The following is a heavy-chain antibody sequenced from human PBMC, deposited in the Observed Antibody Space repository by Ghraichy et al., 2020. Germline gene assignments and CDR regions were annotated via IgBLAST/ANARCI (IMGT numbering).Heavy chain of an antibody. V-gene: IGHV3-9*01. Sequence: GGSLRLSCAASGFTFDDYAMHWFRQAPGKGLEWVSGISWGSGYIGYADSVKGRFTISRDNAKNSLYLQMNTLRPGDTASYYCAKDFIAAAGTDHFYGMDVWGQGTTVTVSS. D-gene: IGHD6-13*01. CDR2: ISWGSGYI. CDR1: GFTFDDYA. J-gene: IGHJ6*02. CDR3: AKDFIAAAGTDHFYGMDV.